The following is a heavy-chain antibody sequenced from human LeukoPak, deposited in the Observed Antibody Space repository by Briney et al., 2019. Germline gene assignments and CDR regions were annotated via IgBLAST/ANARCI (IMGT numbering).Heavy chain of an antibody. CDR3: AKGWVIIPPFDY. V-gene: IGHV3-23*01. Sequence: GGSLRLSCAASGFTFSSYAMSWVRQAPGKGLEWVSAISGSGGSTYYADSVKGRFTISRDNSENTLHLQMNSLRAEDTAVYYCAKGWVIIPPFDYWGQGTLVTVSS. D-gene: IGHD3-16*02. CDR1: GFTFSSYA. CDR2: ISGSGGST. J-gene: IGHJ4*02.